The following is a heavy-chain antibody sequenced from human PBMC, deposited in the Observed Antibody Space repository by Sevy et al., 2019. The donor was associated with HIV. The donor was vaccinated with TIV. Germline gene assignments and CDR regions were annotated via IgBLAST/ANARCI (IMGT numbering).Heavy chain of an antibody. Sequence: ASVKVSCKASGYTFTGYYMHCVRQAPGQGLEWMGWINPNSGGTNYAQKFQGRVTMTRDTSISTAYMELSRLRSDDTAVYYCARDALLRGGYLDYWGQGTLVTVSS. CDR2: INPNSGGT. CDR1: GYTFTGYY. J-gene: IGHJ4*02. D-gene: IGHD3-10*01. V-gene: IGHV1-2*02. CDR3: ARDALLRGGYLDY.